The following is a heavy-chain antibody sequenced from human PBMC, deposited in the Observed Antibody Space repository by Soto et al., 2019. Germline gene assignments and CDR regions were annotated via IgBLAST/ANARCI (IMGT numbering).Heavy chain of an antibody. J-gene: IGHJ5*02. V-gene: IGHV4-30-4*01. D-gene: IGHD2-2*01. CDR2: IYSSGST. CDR1: GGSISSGDYY. Sequence: SETLSLTCTVSGGSISSGDYYWSWIRQPPGKGLEWIGYIYSSGSTYYNPSLKSRVTISVDTSKNQFSLRLSSVTAADTAVYYCAIATIVLVPAAMVSHWFDPWGQGTLVTVFS. CDR3: AIATIVLVPAAMVSHWFDP.